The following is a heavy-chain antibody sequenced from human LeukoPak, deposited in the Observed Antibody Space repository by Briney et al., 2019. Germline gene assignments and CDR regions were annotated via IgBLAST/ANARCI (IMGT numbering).Heavy chain of an antibody. CDR3: AKWPEGATPKFHY. Sequence: GGSLRLSCAASGFTFSSYAMSWVRQAPGRGLEWVSTISGSGGVTYYPDSVRGRFTISRDNSKNTLHLQMDSLRAEDTAIYYCAKWPEGATPKFHYWGQGTLVTVSS. CDR2: ISGSGGVT. D-gene: IGHD1-26*01. J-gene: IGHJ4*02. V-gene: IGHV3-23*01. CDR1: GFTFSSYA.